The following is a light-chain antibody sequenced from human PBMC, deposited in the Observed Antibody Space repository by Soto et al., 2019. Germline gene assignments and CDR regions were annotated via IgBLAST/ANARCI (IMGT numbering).Light chain of an antibody. J-gene: IGKJ2*01. V-gene: IGKV3-20*01. CDR2: HAS. Sequence: EIVLTQSPGTLSLSPGESATLSCRANQVVSSSYLAWYQQKPGQAPRLLIYHASDRATGVPDRFSGSGSGTDFVLTITRLEPEDFALFYCQQYGTFPFSFGQGTKLEIK. CDR1: QVVSSSY. CDR3: QQYGTFPFS.